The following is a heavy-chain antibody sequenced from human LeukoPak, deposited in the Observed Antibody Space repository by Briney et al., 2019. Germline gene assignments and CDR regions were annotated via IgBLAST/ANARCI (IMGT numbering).Heavy chain of an antibody. Sequence: ETSETLSLTCTVSGGSISSGDYYWSWIRQPPGKGLEWIGYIYYSGSTYYNPSLKSRVTILVDTSKNQFSLKLSSVTAADTAVYYCATSRGASGMDVWGQGTTVTVSS. J-gene: IGHJ6*02. CDR2: IYYSGST. V-gene: IGHV4-30-4*01. CDR1: GGSISSGDYY. CDR3: ATSRGASGMDV. D-gene: IGHD4-11*01.